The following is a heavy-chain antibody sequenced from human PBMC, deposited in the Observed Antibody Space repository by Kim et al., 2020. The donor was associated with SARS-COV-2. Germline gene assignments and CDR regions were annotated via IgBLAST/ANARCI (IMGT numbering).Heavy chain of an antibody. J-gene: IGHJ3*02. Sequence: GGSLRLSCAASGFTVSSNYMSWVRQAPGKGLEWVSVIYSGGSTYYADSVKGRFTISRDNSKNTLYLQMNSLRAEDTAVYYCARNYQWELPRLGAFDIWGQGTMVTVSS. CDR1: GFTVSSNY. D-gene: IGHD1-26*01. V-gene: IGHV3-53*01. CDR2: IYSGGST. CDR3: ARNYQWELPRLGAFDI.